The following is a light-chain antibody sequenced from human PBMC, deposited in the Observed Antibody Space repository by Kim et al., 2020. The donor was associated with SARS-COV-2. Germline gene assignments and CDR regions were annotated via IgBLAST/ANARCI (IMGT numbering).Light chain of an antibody. CDR2: GAS. CDR1: QSISSS. CDR3: QQYYNWPPFT. J-gene: IGKJ2*01. Sequence: GSPGERATLSCRASQSISSSLAWYQQTPGQAPRLLIYGASTRATGIPARFSGSGSGTEFTLTISSLQSEDFAVYYCQQYYNWPPFTFGQGTKLEI. V-gene: IGKV3-15*01.